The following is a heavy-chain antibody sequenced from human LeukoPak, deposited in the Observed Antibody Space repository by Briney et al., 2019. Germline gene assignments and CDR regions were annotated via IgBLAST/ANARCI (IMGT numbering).Heavy chain of an antibody. J-gene: IGHJ6*02. CDR2: ISYDGSNK. V-gene: IGHV3-30*18. CDR3: AKDGGYYGSGESGMDV. Sequence: GGSLRLSCAASGLTFSSYGMHWVRQAPGKGLEWVAVISYDGSNKYYADSVKGRFTISRDNSKNTLYLQMNSLRAEDTAAYYCAKDGGYYGSGESGMDVWGQGTTATVSS. D-gene: IGHD3-10*01. CDR1: GLTFSSYG.